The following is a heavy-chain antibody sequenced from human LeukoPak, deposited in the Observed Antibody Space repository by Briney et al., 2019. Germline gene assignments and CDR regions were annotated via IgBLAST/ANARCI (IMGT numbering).Heavy chain of an antibody. CDR2: ISGSGGST. CDR1: GFTFSSYA. Sequence: PGGSLRLSCAASGFTFSSYAMSWVRQAPGKGLEWVSAISGSGGSTYYADSVQGRFTISRDNSKNTLYLQMNSLRAEDTAVYYCASPDLWFGELFHYFDYWGQGTLVTVSS. V-gene: IGHV3-23*01. CDR3: ASPDLWFGELFHYFDY. J-gene: IGHJ4*02. D-gene: IGHD3-10*01.